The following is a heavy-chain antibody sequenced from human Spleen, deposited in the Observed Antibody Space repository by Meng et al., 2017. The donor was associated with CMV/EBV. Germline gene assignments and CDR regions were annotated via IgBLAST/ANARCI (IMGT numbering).Heavy chain of an antibody. CDR1: GFTFSSFW. CDR2: IKQDGSEN. CDR3: ARSTSTSQSFYGYYYYGMDV. J-gene: IGHJ6*02. Sequence: GESLKISCAASGFTFSSFWMTWVRQAPGKGLKWVAYIKQDGSENYYVDSVKSRFTISRDNAKNSLYLQMNSLRAEDTAVYYCARSTSTSQSFYGYYYYGMDVWGQGTTVTVSS. D-gene: IGHD2-2*01. V-gene: IGHV3-7*01.